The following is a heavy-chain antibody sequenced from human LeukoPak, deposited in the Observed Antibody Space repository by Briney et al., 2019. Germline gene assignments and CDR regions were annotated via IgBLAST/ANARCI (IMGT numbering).Heavy chain of an antibody. CDR1: GYSFTDYA. J-gene: IGHJ4*02. V-gene: IGHV1-18*01. D-gene: IGHD3-9*01. CDR3: ARASWLLDPGGDDY. CDR2: ISASNGNT. Sequence: ASVEVSCKTSGYSFTDYAITWVRQVRGQGLQWVGWISASNGNTDYAQSFQGRATMTTDTSTSTAYMELRSLRSDDTAVYYCARASWLLDPGGDDYWGQGTLVTVSS.